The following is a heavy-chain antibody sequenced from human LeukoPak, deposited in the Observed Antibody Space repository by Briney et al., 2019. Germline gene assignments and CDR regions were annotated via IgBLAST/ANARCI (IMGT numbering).Heavy chain of an antibody. J-gene: IGHJ3*02. Sequence: PSETLSLTCTVSGYSISSGYYWGWIRQPPGKGLEWIGSIYHSGSTYYNPSLKSRVTISVDTSKNQFSLKLSSVTAADTAVYYCARMRTGYYYDSSGYSRRRVDAFDIWGQGTMVTVSS. D-gene: IGHD3-22*01. CDR1: GYSISSGYY. V-gene: IGHV4-38-2*02. CDR2: IYHSGST. CDR3: ARMRTGYYYDSSGYSRRRVDAFDI.